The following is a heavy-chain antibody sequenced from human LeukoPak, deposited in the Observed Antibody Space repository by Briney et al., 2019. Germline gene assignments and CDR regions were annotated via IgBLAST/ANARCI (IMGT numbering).Heavy chain of an antibody. CDR3: AKDSLGPYPRYFQH. V-gene: IGHV4-39*02. D-gene: IGHD1-26*01. Sequence: SETLSLTCTVSGGSISSSIYYWDWIRQPPGKGLEWIGSIYYSGSTYYSPSLKSRVTISVDTSKNQFSLKLSSVTAADTAVYYCAKDSLGPYPRYFQHWGQGTLVTVSS. CDR2: IYYSGST. CDR1: GGSISSSIYY. J-gene: IGHJ1*01.